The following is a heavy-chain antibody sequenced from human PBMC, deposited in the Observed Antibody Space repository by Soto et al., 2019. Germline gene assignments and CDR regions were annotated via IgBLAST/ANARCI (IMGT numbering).Heavy chain of an antibody. J-gene: IGHJ6*02. Sequence: PGGSLRLSCAASGLTFSTSAMSWVRQAPGKGLEWVSLISASGRYTDYADSVKGRFTMSRDNSKSAVYLQMNSLRGDDTAVYYCAKDPPSEKLQPDFGMDVWGHGTTVTVSS. V-gene: IGHV3-23*01. CDR1: GLTFSTSA. CDR2: ISASGRYT. D-gene: IGHD2-15*01. CDR3: AKDPPSEKLQPDFGMDV.